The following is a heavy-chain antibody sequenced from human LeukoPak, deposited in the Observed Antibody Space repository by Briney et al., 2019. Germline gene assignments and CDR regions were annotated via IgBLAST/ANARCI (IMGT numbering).Heavy chain of an antibody. V-gene: IGHV1-69*04. J-gene: IGHJ5*02. Sequence: SVKVSCKASGGTFSNYAINWVRQAPGQGLEWMGRIIPVLGITNYAQKFQGRVTITADKSTSTAYVELSSLRSEDTAVYYCARDVGTATLGGYNWFDPWGQGTLVTVSS. CDR3: ARDVGTATLGGYNWFDP. CDR1: GGTFSNYA. CDR2: IIPVLGIT. D-gene: IGHD1-26*01.